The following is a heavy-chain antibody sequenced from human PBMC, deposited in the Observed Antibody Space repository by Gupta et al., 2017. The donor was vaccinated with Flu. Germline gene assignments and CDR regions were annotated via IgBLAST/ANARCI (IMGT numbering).Heavy chain of an antibody. J-gene: IGHJ5*02. CDR1: GYSISSGYY. CDR2: IYHSGST. V-gene: IGHV4-38-2*01. CDR3: ARVDYDILTGP. Sequence: QVQLQESGPGLVKLSETLSLTCAVSGYSISSGYYWGWIRQPPGKGLEWIGSIYHSGSTYYNPSLKSRVTISVDTSKNQFSLKLSSVTAADTAVYYCARVDYDILTGPWGQGTLVTVSS. D-gene: IGHD3-9*01.